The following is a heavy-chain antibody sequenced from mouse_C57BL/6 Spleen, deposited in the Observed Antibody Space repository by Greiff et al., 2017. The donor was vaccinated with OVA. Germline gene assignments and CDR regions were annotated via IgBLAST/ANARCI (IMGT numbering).Heavy chain of an antibody. CDR1: GYTFTSYW. Sequence: QVQLQQPGAELVRPGSSVKLSCKASGYTFTSYWMHWVKQRPIQGLEWIGNIYPSDSETHYNQKFKDKATLTVDKSSSTAYMQLSSLTSEDSAVYYCARSHYYGSSPLDAMDYWGQGTSVTVSS. CDR2: IYPSDSET. V-gene: IGHV1-52*01. D-gene: IGHD1-1*01. J-gene: IGHJ4*01. CDR3: ARSHYYGSSPLDAMDY.